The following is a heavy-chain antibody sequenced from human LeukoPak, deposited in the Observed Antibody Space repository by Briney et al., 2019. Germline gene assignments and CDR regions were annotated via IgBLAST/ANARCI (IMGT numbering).Heavy chain of an antibody. CDR2: INQDGREK. D-gene: IGHD3/OR15-3a*01. Sequence: GGSLRLSCAASGFTFSDYWMNWVRQAPGKGLEWVASINQDGREKYSVDSVKGQFTIPRDNAKNSLYLQMNSLGAEDTAVYYCARDGVAPGLYFDYWGQGSLVTVSS. V-gene: IGHV3-7*01. CDR3: ARDGVAPGLYFDY. J-gene: IGHJ4*02. CDR1: GFTFSDYW.